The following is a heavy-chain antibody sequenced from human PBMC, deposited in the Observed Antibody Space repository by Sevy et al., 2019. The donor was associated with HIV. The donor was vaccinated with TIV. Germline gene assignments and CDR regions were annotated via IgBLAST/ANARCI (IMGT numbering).Heavy chain of an antibody. CDR3: AHDLRGRTSVTREIDY. CDR1: GFTISSSA. J-gene: IGHJ4*02. D-gene: IGHD4-17*01. CDR2: ISGTGTST. V-gene: IGHV3-23*01. Sequence: GGSLRLSCAASGFTISSSAMSWVRQAPGKGLEWVSLISGTGTSTYYADSVKGRFAISKDKSKSTLYLQMNSMRGDDTAMSYCAHDLRGRTSVTREIDYWGQGTLVTVSS.